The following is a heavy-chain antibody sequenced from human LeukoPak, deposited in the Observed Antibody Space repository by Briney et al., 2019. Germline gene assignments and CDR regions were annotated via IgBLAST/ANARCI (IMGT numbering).Heavy chain of an antibody. V-gene: IGHV4-59*01. D-gene: IGHD3-22*01. CDR3: AREEVVIDAFDI. J-gene: IGHJ3*02. CDR2: ISHIGST. CDR1: GGSISSYY. Sequence: SETLSLTCIVSGGSISSYYWSWIRQPPGKGLEWIGYISHIGSTYYNPSLRSRVTISIDRPKNQFSLKLSSVTAADTAVYYCAREEVVIDAFDIWGQGTMVTVSS.